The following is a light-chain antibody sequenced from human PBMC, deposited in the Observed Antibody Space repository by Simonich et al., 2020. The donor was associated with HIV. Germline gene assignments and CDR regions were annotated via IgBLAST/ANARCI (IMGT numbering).Light chain of an antibody. CDR1: QGLLHSNGYNY. CDR2: LGS. Sequence: DIVMTQSPLSLPVTPVEPASISCRSSQGLLHSNGYNYLDWYLQKPGQSPQLLIYLGSNRASGVPDRFSGSGSGTDFTLKISRVEAEDVGVYYCMQALQTPATFGGGTKVEIK. CDR3: MQALQTPAT. V-gene: IGKV2-28*01. J-gene: IGKJ4*01.